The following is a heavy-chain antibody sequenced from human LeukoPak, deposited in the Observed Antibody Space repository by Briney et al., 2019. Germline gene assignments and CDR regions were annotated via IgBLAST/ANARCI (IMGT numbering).Heavy chain of an antibody. V-gene: IGHV3-7*01. CDR1: GFTFSSYW. CDR2: IKQDGSEK. CDR3: ARVDQLLLFSNFDY. D-gene: IGHD2-2*01. J-gene: IGHJ4*02. Sequence: GGSLRLSCAASGFTFSSYWMSWVRQAPGKGLEWVANIKQDGSEKYYVDSVKGRFTISRDNAKNSLYLQMNSLRAEDTAVYYCARVDQLLLFSNFDYWGQGTLVTVSS.